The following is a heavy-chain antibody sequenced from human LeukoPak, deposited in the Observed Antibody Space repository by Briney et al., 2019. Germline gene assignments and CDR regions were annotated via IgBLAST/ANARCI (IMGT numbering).Heavy chain of an antibody. J-gene: IGHJ4*02. CDR2: ISSNGGST. CDR3: ARFRRDGYNMGGYFDY. Sequence: GGSLRLSCAASGFTFSSYAMRWVRQAPGKGLEYVSAISSNGGSTYYANSVKGRFTISRDNSKNTLYLQMGSLRAEDMAVYYCARFRRDGYNMGGYFDYWGQGTLVTVSS. V-gene: IGHV3-64*01. CDR1: GFTFSSYA. D-gene: IGHD5-24*01.